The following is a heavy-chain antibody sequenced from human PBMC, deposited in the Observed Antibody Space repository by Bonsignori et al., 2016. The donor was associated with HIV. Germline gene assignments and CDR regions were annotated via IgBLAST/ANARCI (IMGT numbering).Heavy chain of an antibody. CDR3: ARGHPERFLEWLLSPLDY. CDR2: ISSSGTTK. D-gene: IGHD3-3*01. J-gene: IGHJ4*02. CDR1: GFTFSDYY. Sequence: GGPLRLSCAASGFTFSDYYMNWIRQAPGKGLEWVSYISSSGTTKYYADSVKGRFTISRDNTKNSLYLQMSILRAEDTAVYYCARGHPERFLEWLLSPLDYWGQGALVTVSS. V-gene: IGHV3-11*01.